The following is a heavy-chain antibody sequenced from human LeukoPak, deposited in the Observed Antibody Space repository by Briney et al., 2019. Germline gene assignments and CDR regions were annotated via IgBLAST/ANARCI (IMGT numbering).Heavy chain of an antibody. CDR3: ARRVAGHFDY. CDR1: GGTFSSYA. Sequence: ASVKVPCKASGGTFSSYAISWVRQAPGQGLEWMGGIIPIFGTANYAQKFQGRVTITADESTSTAYMELSSLRSEDTAVYYCARRVAGHFDYWGQGTLVTVSS. D-gene: IGHD6-19*01. CDR2: IIPIFGTA. V-gene: IGHV1-69*13. J-gene: IGHJ4*02.